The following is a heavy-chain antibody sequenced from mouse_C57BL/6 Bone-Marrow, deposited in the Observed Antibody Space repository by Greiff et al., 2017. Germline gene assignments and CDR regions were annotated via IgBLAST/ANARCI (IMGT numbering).Heavy chain of an antibody. J-gene: IGHJ2*01. CDR2: ISYDGSN. CDR3: ARTPLTTVVATGDY. CDR1: GYSITSGYY. D-gene: IGHD1-1*01. V-gene: IGHV3-6*01. Sequence: DVKLQESGPGLVKPSQSLSLTCSVTGYSITSGYYWNWIRQFPGNKLEWMGYISYDGSNNYNPSLKNRISITRDTSKNQFFLKLNSVTTEDTATYYCARTPLTTVVATGDYWGQGTTLTVSS.